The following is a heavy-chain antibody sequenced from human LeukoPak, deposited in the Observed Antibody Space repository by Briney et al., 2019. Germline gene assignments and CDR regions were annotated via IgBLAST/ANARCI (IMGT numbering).Heavy chain of an antibody. CDR1: GGPISSSNW. D-gene: IGHD3-10*01. J-gene: IGHJ6*02. CDR2: IYHRGST. Sequence: KTSETLSLTCAVSGGPISSSNWWRWVRQPPGKGLEWIGEIYHRGSTNYNPSLKSRVTISVDKSKNQFSLKLSSVTAADTAVYYCVRHSETYGMDVWGQGTTVTVSS. CDR3: VRHSETYGMDV. V-gene: IGHV4-4*02.